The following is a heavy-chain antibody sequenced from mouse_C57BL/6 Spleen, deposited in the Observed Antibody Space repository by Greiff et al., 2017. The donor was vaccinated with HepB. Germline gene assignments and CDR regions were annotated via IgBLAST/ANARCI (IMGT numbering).Heavy chain of an antibody. D-gene: IGHD3-3*01. CDR1: GFTFSDYG. CDR2: ISSGSSTI. Sequence: EVQLVESGGGLVKPGGSLKLSCAASGFTFSDYGMHWVRQAPEKGLEWVAYISSGSSTIYYADTVKGRFTISRDNAKNTLFLQMTSLRSEDTAMYYCAKGPPRGRYAMDYWGQGTSVTVSS. J-gene: IGHJ4*01. V-gene: IGHV5-17*01. CDR3: AKGPPRGRYAMDY.